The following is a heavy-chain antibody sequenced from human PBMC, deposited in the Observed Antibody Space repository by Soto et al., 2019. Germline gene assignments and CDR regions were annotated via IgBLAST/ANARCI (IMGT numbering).Heavy chain of an antibody. Sequence: SETLSLTCAVFGDSMDNNRWWSWVRQSPGKGLEWIGEVTRSGSTNYNPSLKSRVTISIDNSKNTVYLHMNSLRADDTALYYCAKDPNPYSSNARLFEYWGQGTLVTV. V-gene: IGHV4-4*02. CDR1: GDSMDNNRW. CDR2: VTRSGST. J-gene: IGHJ4*01. D-gene: IGHD6-13*01. CDR3: AKDPNPYSSNARLFEY.